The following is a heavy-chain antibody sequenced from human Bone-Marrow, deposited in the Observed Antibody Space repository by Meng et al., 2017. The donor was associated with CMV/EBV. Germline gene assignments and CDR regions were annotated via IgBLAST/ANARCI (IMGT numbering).Heavy chain of an antibody. Sequence: ASVKVSCKASGYTFTSYDINWVRQATGQGLEWMGWMNPNSGNTGYAQKFQGRVTITRNTSISTAYMELSSLRSEDTAVYYCARGGYYDFWSGYYTSPFDYWGQGNLVNVAS. CDR1: GYTFTSYD. CDR2: MNPNSGNT. CDR3: ARGGYYDFWSGYYTSPFDY. V-gene: IGHV1-8*03. J-gene: IGHJ4*02. D-gene: IGHD3-3*01.